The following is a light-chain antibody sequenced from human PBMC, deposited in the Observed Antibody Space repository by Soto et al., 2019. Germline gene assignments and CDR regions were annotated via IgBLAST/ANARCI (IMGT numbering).Light chain of an antibody. Sequence: DIVRTPSPVSLPVTPGEPASISCRASQSLLHSGGHNFLDWYLQKPGQSPQVLIYLGSNRASGVPDRFSGSGSGADFTLEISRVEAEDVGVYYCMQTLQTPLTFGGGTKVEIK. J-gene: IGKJ4*01. CDR2: LGS. CDR1: QSLLHSGGHNF. CDR3: MQTLQTPLT. V-gene: IGKV2-28*01.